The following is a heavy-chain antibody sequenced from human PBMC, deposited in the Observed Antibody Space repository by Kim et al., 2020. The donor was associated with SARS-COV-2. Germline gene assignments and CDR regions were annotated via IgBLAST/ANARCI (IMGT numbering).Heavy chain of an antibody. J-gene: IGHJ5*02. CDR2: ISSSGSTI. CDR3: ARGYSSGSRAWFDP. D-gene: IGHD6-19*01. Sequence: GGSLRLSCAASGFTFSDYYMSWIRQAPGKGLEWVSYISSSGSTIYYADSVKGRFTISRDNAKNSLYLQMNSLRAEDTAVYYCARGYSSGSRAWFDPWGQGTLVTVSS. CDR1: GFTFSDYY. V-gene: IGHV3-11*01.